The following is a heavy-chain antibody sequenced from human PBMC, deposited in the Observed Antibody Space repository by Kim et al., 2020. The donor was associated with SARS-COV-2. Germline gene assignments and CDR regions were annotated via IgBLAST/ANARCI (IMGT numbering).Heavy chain of an antibody. D-gene: IGHD6-13*01. CDR3: ARGGIAAAGTWDWFDP. V-gene: IGHV1-3*01. CDR2: INAGNGNT. CDR1: GYTFTSYA. J-gene: IGHJ5*02. Sequence: ASVKVSCKASGYTFTSYAMHWVRQAPGQRLEWMGWINAGNGNTKYSQKFQGRVTITRDTSASTAYMELSSLRSEDTAVYYCARGGIAAAGTWDWFDPWGQRTLVTVSS.